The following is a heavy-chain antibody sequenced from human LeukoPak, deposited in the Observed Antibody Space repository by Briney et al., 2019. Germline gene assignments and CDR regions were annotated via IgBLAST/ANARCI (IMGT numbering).Heavy chain of an antibody. CDR2: IQFHGSDI. D-gene: IGHD5-12*01. CDR3: AKDTPREKSPVLGPGS. CDR1: GFTSSSYS. V-gene: IGHV3-30*02. Sequence: PGGSLRLSYAASGFTSSSYSMNWVRQAPGRGLEWVAFIQFHGSDIFYADSVEGRFTISRDNSKNTLYLQMNSLRPEDTAVYYCAKDTPREKSPVLGPGSGAQGPLVPVPS. J-gene: IGHJ4*02.